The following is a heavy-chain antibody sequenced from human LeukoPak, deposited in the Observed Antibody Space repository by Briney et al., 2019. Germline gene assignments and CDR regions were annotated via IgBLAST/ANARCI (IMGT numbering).Heavy chain of an antibody. V-gene: IGHV1-18*01. CDR1: GYTFTSYG. Sequence: GASVNVSCKASGYTFTSYGISWVRQAPGQGLEWMGWISAYNGNTNYAQKLQGRVTMTTDTSTSTAYMELRSLRSDDTAVYYCARDRIPIVGAFNWFDPWGQGTLVTVSS. J-gene: IGHJ5*02. D-gene: IGHD1-26*01. CDR3: ARDRIPIVGAFNWFDP. CDR2: ISAYNGNT.